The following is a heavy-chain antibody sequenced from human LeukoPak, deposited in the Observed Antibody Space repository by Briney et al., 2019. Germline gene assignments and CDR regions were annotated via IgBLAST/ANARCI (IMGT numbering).Heavy chain of an antibody. Sequence: PSETLSLTCTVSGGSISSYYWSWIRQTPGKGLEWIGYIYYSGSTNFNPSLNSRVTISVDTSKNQFSLKMSSVTAADTAVYFCARGGPPGYYYDYYMDVWGKGTTVTISS. CDR3: ARGGPPGYYYDYYMDV. CDR2: IYYSGST. V-gene: IGHV4-59*01. CDR1: GGSISSYY. J-gene: IGHJ6*03.